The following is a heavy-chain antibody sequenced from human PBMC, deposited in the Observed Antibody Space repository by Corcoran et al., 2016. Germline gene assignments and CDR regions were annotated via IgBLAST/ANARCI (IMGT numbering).Heavy chain of an antibody. J-gene: IGHJ4*02. CDR3: ARQTGSTGWSFGY. D-gene: IGHD2-15*01. CDR2: IYPGNSDA. V-gene: IGHV5-51*01. Sequence: EVQLVQSGAEVKKPGESLRISCKGSGYIFTSYWIGWVRQMPGKGLEWMAIIYPGNSDARYNPALQGQVTISAVKSITTAYLQWNSLKASDTAMYYCARQTGSTGWSFGYWGQGTLVTVSS. CDR1: GYIFTSYW.